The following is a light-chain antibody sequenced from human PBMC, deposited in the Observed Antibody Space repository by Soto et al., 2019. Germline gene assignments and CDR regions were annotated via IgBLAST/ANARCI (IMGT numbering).Light chain of an antibody. CDR2: GAS. V-gene: IGKV3-20*01. J-gene: IGKJ1*01. Sequence: TRCVCTGGRATLSCKASQSVSSNLAWYQQKPGQAPRLLIYGASSRATGIPDRFSGSGSGTDFTLTCSRLEPDDFAVYYCQQYGSSGTFGQGTKVDIK. CDR3: QQYGSSGT. CDR1: QSVSSN.